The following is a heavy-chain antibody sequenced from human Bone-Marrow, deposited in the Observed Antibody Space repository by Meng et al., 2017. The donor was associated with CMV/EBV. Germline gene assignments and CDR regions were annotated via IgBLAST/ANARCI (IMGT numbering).Heavy chain of an antibody. D-gene: IGHD6-6*01. J-gene: IGHJ3*02. V-gene: IGHV4-59*01. Sequence: SETLSLTCTVSGGSISSYYWSWIRQPPGKGLEWIGYIYYSGSTNYNPSLKSRVTISVDTSKNQFSLKLSSVTAADTAVYYCARVYSSSSGYTYAVDIWGQGTMVTVSS. CDR2: IYYSGST. CDR1: GGSISSYY. CDR3: ARVYSSSSGYTYAVDI.